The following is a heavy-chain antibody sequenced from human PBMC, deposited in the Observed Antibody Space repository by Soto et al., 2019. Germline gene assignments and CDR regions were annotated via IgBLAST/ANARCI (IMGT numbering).Heavy chain of an antibody. CDR1: GGSSSSYY. CDR2: IYYSGST. J-gene: IGHJ4*02. V-gene: IGHV4-59*01. D-gene: IGHD3-22*01. Sequence: PSETLSLTCTVSGGSSSSYYWSWIRQPPGKGLEWIGYIYYSGSTNYNPSLKSRVTISVDTSKNQFSLKLSSVTAADTALYFCERYASYGIGYHSRHSWGQAPLVTAS. CDR3: ERYASYGIGYHSRHS.